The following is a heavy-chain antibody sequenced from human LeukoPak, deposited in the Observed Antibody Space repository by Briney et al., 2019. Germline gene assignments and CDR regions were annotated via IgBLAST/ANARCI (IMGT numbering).Heavy chain of an antibody. V-gene: IGHV3-7*01. CDR2: MKQDGREK. D-gene: IGHD6-19*01. CDR1: GFTFNSYE. J-gene: IGHJ3*02. CDR3: ARGGGSGRWGSAFDM. Sequence: PGGSLRLSCAASGFTFNSYEMNWVRQAPGKGLEWVANMKQDGREKYYVDSVKGRFTISRDNAKNSLYLQMNSLRDEDTAVYYCARGGGSGRWGSAFDMWGQGTMVTVSS.